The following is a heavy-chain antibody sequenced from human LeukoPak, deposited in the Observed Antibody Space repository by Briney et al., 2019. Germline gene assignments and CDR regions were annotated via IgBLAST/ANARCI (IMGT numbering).Heavy chain of an antibody. Sequence: GGSLRLSCAASGFTFSTYTMNWVRQAPGKGLEWGAVISYDERNEFYADSVKGRFTVSRDNSKNTVYLQMNSLRAEDTAVYFCARESTTGATGDYWGQGTLVTVSS. V-gene: IGHV3-30*03. J-gene: IGHJ4*02. CDR3: ARESTTGATGDY. D-gene: IGHD1-1*01. CDR1: GFTFSTYT. CDR2: ISYDERNE.